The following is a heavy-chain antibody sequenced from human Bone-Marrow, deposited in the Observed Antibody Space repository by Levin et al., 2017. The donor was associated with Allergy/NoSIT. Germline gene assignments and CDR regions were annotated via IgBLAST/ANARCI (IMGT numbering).Heavy chain of an antibody. CDR3: PRGEGDLRPFDF. J-gene: IGHJ4*02. CDR2: IIPILDTS. V-gene: IGHV1-69*08. Sequence: KISCKASGGTFRNYIFTWVRQVPGRGLEWMGRIIPILDTSRYAQMFQGRVPITADKSMNTAYMELRGLKPEDTALYYCPRGEGDLRPFDFWGQGTLVNVSS. D-gene: IGHD2-21*02. CDR1: GGTFRNYI.